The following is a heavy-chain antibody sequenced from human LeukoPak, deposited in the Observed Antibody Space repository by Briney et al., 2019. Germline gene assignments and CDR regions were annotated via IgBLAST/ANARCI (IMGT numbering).Heavy chain of an antibody. CDR2: IYYSGST. V-gene: IGHV4-39*01. J-gene: IGHJ2*01. CDR1: GGSISSSSYY. D-gene: IGHD4-23*01. CDR3: ANYGSNSNWYFDL. Sequence: SETLSLTCTVSGGSISSSSYYWGWIRQPPGKGLEWIGSIYYSGSTYYNPSLKSRVTISVDTSKNQFSLKLSSVTAADTAVYYCANYGSNSNWYFDLWGRGTLVTVSS.